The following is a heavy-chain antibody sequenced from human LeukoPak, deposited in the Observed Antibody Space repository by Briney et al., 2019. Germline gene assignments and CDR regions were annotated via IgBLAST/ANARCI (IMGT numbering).Heavy chain of an antibody. CDR2: ISYDGSNK. V-gene: IGHV3-30*18. J-gene: IGHJ4*02. Sequence: GGSLRLSCAASGFTFSSYGMHWVRQAPGKGLEWVAVISYDGSNKYYADSVKGRFTISRDNSKNTLYLQMNSLRAEDTAVYYCAKEADDDYGDYAFDYWGQGTLVTVSS. D-gene: IGHD4-17*01. CDR3: AKEADDDYGDYAFDY. CDR1: GFTFSSYG.